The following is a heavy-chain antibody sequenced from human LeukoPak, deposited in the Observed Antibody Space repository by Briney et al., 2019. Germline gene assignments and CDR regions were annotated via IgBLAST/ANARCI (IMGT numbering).Heavy chain of an antibody. CDR2: IRSKANSYAT. Sequence: GGSLKLSCAASGFTFSGSAMHWVRQASGKGLEWVGRIRSKANSYATEYAASVKGRFAISRDDSKNTAYLQMNSLKTEDTAVYYCTSEVTGASDYWGQGTLVTVSS. J-gene: IGHJ4*02. D-gene: IGHD2-21*02. CDR3: TSEVTGASDY. CDR1: GFTFSGSA. V-gene: IGHV3-73*01.